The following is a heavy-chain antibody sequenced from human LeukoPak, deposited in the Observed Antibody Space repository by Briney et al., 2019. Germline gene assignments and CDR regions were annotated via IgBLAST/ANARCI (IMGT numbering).Heavy chain of an antibody. J-gene: IGHJ6*03. CDR2: ISGSGGST. D-gene: IGHD2-8*01. CDR3: AKAMGVSAYYYYYMDV. V-gene: IGHV3-23*01. CDR1: GFTFSSYA. Sequence: PVGSLRLSCAASGFTFSSYAMSWVRQAPGKGLEWVSAISGSGGSTYYADSVKGRFTISRDNSKNTLYLQMNSLRAEDTAVYYCAKAMGVSAYYYYYMDVWGKGTTVTVSS.